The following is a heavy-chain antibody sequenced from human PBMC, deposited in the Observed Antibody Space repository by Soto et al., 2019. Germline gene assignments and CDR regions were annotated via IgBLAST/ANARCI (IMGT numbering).Heavy chain of an antibody. V-gene: IGHV1-46*01. J-gene: IGHJ5*02. CDR3: ARPAGRLANWFDP. D-gene: IGHD6-6*01. CDR1: GYTFTDYR. Sequence: QVQLVQSGVEVKKPGASVKVSCKSSGYTFTDYRMIWIRQAPGQGLGGIGIITPSGGSTNYSPNFQGRVTLTRDSFASTVYMELINLRSEDTAVYYCARPAGRLANWFDPWGQGTLVTVSS. CDR2: ITPSGGST.